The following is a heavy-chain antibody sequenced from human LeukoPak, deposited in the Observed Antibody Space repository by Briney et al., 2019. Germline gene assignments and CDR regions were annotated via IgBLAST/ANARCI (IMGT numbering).Heavy chain of an antibody. D-gene: IGHD2-2*01. CDR3: ALGDCRSTSCYVFDY. CDR1: GGCISSYY. J-gene: IGHJ4*02. V-gene: IGHV4-59*01. Sequence: SETLSLTCTVSGGCISSYYWSWVRQPPGKGLEGIGYIFNSGSTNYNPSLKSRVTVSVDTSKNQFSLKLSSVTAADTAVFFCALGDCRSTSCYVFDYWGQGTLVTVSS. CDR2: IFNSGST.